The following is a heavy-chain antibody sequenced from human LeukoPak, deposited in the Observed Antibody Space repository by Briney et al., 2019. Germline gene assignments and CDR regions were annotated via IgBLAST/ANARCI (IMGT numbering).Heavy chain of an antibody. J-gene: IGHJ4*02. CDR2: ISSSSSYI. Sequence: GGSLRLSCAASGFTFSSYSMNWVRQAPGKGLEWVSSISSSSSYIYYADSVKGRFTISRDNAKNSLYLQMNSLRAEDTAVYYCARGENRGSYYLYFDYWGQGTLVTVSS. CDR3: ARGENRGSYYLYFDY. D-gene: IGHD1-26*01. CDR1: GFTFSSYS. V-gene: IGHV3-21*01.